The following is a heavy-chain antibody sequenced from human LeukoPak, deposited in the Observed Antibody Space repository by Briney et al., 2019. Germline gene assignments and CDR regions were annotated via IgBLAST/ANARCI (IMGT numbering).Heavy chain of an antibody. CDR1: GGSISSSPYY. D-gene: IGHD6-19*01. J-gene: IGHJ3*02. CDR2: IYYSGTT. CDR3: ARRLVAVAGTGPRFAFDI. Sequence: SETLSLTCTVSGGSISSSPYYWGWIRQPPGKGLEWIGSIYYSGTTHYSPSLESRVTISVDTSKNQFSLKLSSVTAADTAVYYCARRLVAVAGTGPRFAFDIWGQGTMVTVSS. V-gene: IGHV4-39*07.